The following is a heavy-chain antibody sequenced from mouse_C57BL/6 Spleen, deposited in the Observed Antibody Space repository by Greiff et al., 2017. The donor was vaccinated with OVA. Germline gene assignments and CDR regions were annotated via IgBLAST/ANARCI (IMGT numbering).Heavy chain of an antibody. D-gene: IGHD2-5*01. CDR1: GYTFTSYW. Sequence: QVQLKQPGAELVKPGASVKLSCKASGYTFTSYWMHWVKQRPGRGLEWIGRIDPNSGGTKYNEKFKSKATLTVDKPSSTAYMQLSSLTSEDSAVYYCARSDNSNYWDGVYFDYWGQGTTLTVSS. CDR2: IDPNSGGT. V-gene: IGHV1-72*01. CDR3: ARSDNSNYWDGVYFDY. J-gene: IGHJ2*01.